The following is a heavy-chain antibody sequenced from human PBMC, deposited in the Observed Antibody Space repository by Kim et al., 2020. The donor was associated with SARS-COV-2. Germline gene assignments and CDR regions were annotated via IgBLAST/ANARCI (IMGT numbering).Heavy chain of an antibody. CDR3: ARGGQYQLLHPADY. J-gene: IGHJ4*02. D-gene: IGHD2-2*02. V-gene: IGHV3-30*04. Sequence: GGSLRLSCAASGFTFSSYAMNWVRQAPGKGLEWVAVISYDGSNKYYADSVKGRFTISRDNSKNTLYLQMNSLRAEDTAVYYCARGGQYQLLHPADYWGQGTLVTVSS. CDR2: ISYDGSNK. CDR1: GFTFSSYA.